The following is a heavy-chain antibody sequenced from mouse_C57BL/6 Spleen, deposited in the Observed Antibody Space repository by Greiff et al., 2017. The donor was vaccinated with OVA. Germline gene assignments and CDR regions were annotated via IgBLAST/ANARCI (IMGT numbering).Heavy chain of an antibody. CDR2: IDPETGGT. J-gene: IGHJ3*01. CDR1: GYTFTDYE. V-gene: IGHV1-15*01. Sequence: VQLQQSGAELVRPGASVTLSCKASGYTFTDYEMHWVKQTPVHGLEWIGAIDPETGGTAYNQKFKGKAILTADKSSSTAYMELRSLTSEDSDVYYCTRELRRGGFAYWGQGTLVTVSA. CDR3: TRELRRGGFAY. D-gene: IGHD4-1*01.